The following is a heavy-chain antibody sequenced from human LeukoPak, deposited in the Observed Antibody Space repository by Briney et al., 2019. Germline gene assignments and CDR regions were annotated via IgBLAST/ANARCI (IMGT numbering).Heavy chain of an antibody. CDR3: ARSPTYRWAILRPCSCFDY. CDR1: GYTFTTYD. Sequence: GASVKVSCKASGYTFTTYDINWVRQATGQGLEWMGWMNPNSGSTGYAQKFQGRVTMTRNTSISTAYMELSSLRSEDTAVYYCARSPTYRWAILRPCSCFDYWGQGTLVTVSS. CDR2: MNPNSGST. D-gene: IGHD2-2*02. V-gene: IGHV1-8*01. J-gene: IGHJ4*02.